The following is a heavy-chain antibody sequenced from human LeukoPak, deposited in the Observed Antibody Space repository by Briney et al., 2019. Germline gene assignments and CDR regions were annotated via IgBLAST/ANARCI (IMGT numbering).Heavy chain of an antibody. CDR3: VRGGRFLDY. CDR2: ISGGSSYI. J-gene: IGHJ4*02. Sequence: GGSLRFSCAASGFTFSGYSMNWVRQAPGKGLEWVSSISGGSSYIYYADSVKGRFTISRDNAKNSLYLQMNILRAEDTALYYCVRGGRFLDYWGQGTLVTVSS. D-gene: IGHD3-3*01. CDR1: GFTFSGYS. V-gene: IGHV3-21*01.